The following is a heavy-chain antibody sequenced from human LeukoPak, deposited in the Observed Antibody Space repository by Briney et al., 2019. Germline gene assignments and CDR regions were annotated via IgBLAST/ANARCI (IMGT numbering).Heavy chain of an antibody. CDR3: ARAPTHRGIAARRGESYYFDY. CDR2: IYHSGST. V-gene: IGHV4-4*02. J-gene: IGHJ4*02. D-gene: IGHD6-6*01. CDR1: GGSISSSNW. Sequence: SGTLSLTCAVSGGSISSSNWWSWVRQPPGKGLEWIGEIYHSGSTNYNPSLKSRVTISVDTSRNQFSLKLSSVTAADTAVYYCARAPTHRGIAARRGESYYFDYWGQGTLVTVSS.